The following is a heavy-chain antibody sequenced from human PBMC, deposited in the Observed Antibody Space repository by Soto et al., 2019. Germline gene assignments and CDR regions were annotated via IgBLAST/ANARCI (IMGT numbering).Heavy chain of an antibody. D-gene: IGHD2-2*01. Sequence: SETLSLTCAVYGGSFSGYYWSWIRQPPGKGLEWIGEINHSGSTNYNPSLKSRVTISVDTSKNQFSLKLSSVTAADTAVYYCARARGAVGRGGPRAPRCSSTSCYVPSSGHMEVWGKGTTVTVSS. CDR2: INHSGST. CDR3: ARARGAVGRGGPRAPRCSSTSCYVPSSGHMEV. CDR1: GGSFSGYY. V-gene: IGHV4-34*01. J-gene: IGHJ6*03.